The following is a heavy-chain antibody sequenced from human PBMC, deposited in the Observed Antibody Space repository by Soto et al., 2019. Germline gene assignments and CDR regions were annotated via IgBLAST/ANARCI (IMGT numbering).Heavy chain of an antibody. V-gene: IGHV3-30*18. D-gene: IGHD2-21*02. CDR3: AKDHVMVTAVGAYYYGMDV. J-gene: IGHJ6*02. Sequence: PGGSLRLSCAASGFTFSSYGMHWVRQAPGKGLEWVAVISYDGSNKYYADSVKGRFTISRDNSKNTLYLQMNSLRAEDTAVYYCAKDHVMVTAVGAYYYGMDVWGQGTTVTVSS. CDR1: GFTFSSYG. CDR2: ISYDGSNK.